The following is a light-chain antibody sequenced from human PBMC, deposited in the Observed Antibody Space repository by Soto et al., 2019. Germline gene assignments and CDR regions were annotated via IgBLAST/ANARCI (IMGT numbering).Light chain of an antibody. CDR3: ATWDDSLSGLVV. CDR2: RNN. CDR1: SSNIGSHD. V-gene: IGLV1-47*01. J-gene: IGLJ2*01. Sequence: QLVLTQPPSASGTPGQRVTISCSGSSSNIGSHDVHWYQQVPGTAPKLLIYRNNQRPSGVPDRFSGSKSGTSASLAISGLRSEDEGDYYCATWDDSLSGLVVFGGGTKVTVL.